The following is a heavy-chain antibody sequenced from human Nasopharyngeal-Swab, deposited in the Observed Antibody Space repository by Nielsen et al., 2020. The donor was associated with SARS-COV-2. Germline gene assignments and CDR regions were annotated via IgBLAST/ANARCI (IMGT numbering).Heavy chain of an antibody. CDR2: INSDWSST. J-gene: IGHJ6*02. V-gene: IGHV3-74*01. Sequence: ESLKISCAASGCTFSSYWMHWVRQAPGKGLVWVSRINSDWSSTSYADSVKGRFTISRDNAKNTLYLQMNSLRAEDTAVYYCARDSYYYYGMDVWGQGTTVTVSS. CDR1: GCTFSSYW. CDR3: ARDSYYYYGMDV.